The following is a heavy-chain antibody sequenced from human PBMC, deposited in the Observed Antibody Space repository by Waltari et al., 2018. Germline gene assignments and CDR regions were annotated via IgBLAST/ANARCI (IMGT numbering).Heavy chain of an antibody. D-gene: IGHD5-12*01. Sequence: QLQLQESGPGLVKPSETLSLTCSVSGGSITSNRHYWGWIRQPPGQGLEWIAIISYSGATYRSPSLKSRVTISRDTSKNHLSLTLASVTAADTALYYCATYIGASLGTAAFDVWGQGTMVTVSS. CDR1: GGSITSNRHY. CDR3: ATYIGASLGTAAFDV. J-gene: IGHJ3*01. V-gene: IGHV4-39*02. CDR2: ISYSGAT.